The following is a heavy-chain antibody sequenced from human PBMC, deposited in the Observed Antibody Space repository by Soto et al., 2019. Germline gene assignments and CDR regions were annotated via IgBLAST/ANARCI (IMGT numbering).Heavy chain of an antibody. CDR3: ARGRYCLTGTCFPNWLDS. J-gene: IGHJ5*01. D-gene: IGHD7-27*01. Sequence: SETLSLTCSVSGDSISNLDYFWAWIRQPPGQALEYIGYIYKSATTYYNPSFESRVAISVDTSKSQFSLNVTSVTAADTAVYFCARGRYCLTGTCFPNWLDSWGQGALVTVSS. V-gene: IGHV4-30-4*01. CDR2: IYKSATT. CDR1: GDSISNLDYF.